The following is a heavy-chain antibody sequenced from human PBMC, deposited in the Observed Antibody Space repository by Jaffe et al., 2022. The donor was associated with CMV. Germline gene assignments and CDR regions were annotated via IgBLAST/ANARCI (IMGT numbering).Heavy chain of an antibody. J-gene: IGHJ6*03. CDR2: IYYSGST. Sequence: QVQLQESGPGLVKPSETLSLTCTVSGGSISSYYWSWIRQPPGKGLEWIGYIYYSGSTNYNPSLKSRVTISVDTSKNQFSLKLSSVTAADTAVYYCARHSYYDSSGWGVYYYYYYMDVWGKGTTVTVSS. CDR1: GGSISSYY. CDR3: ARHSYYDSSGWGVYYYYYYMDV. D-gene: IGHD3-22*01. V-gene: IGHV4-59*08.